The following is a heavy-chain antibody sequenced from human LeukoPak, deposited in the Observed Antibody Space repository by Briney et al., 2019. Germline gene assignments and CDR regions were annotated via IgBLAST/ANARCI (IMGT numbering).Heavy chain of an antibody. V-gene: IGHV1-2*06. CDR2: INPNSGGT. D-gene: IGHD3-10*01. CDR3: ARADDGGSGSYYNDY. Sequence: ASVKVSCKVSGYTLTELSMHWVRQAPGQGLEWMGRINPNSGGTNYAQKFQGRVTMTRDTSISTAYMELSRLRSDDTAVYYCARADDGGSGSYYNDYWGQGTLVTVSS. J-gene: IGHJ4*02. CDR1: GYTLTELS.